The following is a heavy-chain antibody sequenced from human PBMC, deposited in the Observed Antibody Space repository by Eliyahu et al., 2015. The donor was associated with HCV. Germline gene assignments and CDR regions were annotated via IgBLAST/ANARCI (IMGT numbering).Heavy chain of an antibody. CDR3: ARGGGITIYYFDY. CDR1: GFTVSSNY. J-gene: IGHJ4*02. CDR2: IYSGGST. Sequence: EVHLVESGGGLVQPGGSLRLACXASGFTVSSNYMSWXRQAPGKGLEWVSVIYSGGSTYYADSVKGRFTISRDNSKNTLYLQMNSLRAEDTAVYYCARGGGITIYYFDYWGQGTLVTVSS. D-gene: IGHD3-16*01. V-gene: IGHV3-66*01.